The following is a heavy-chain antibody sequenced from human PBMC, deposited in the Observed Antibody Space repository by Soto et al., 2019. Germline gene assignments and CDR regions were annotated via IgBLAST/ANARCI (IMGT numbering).Heavy chain of an antibody. CDR3: ATYTAFAKYYFDY. Sequence: SETLSLTCAVSGVSITTNGYSWSWIRHPPGKGLEWIGYIYPIGTIFYNPSLNSRVTISADTSNNQFSLKLTSVTAADTAVYFCATYTAFAKYYFDYWGRGTLITVST. D-gene: IGHD3-16*01. CDR1: GVSITTNGYS. J-gene: IGHJ4*02. CDR2: IYPIGTI. V-gene: IGHV4-30-2*01.